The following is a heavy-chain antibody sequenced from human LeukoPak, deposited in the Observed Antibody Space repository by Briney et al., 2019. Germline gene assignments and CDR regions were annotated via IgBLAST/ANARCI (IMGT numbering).Heavy chain of an antibody. Sequence: ASVKVSCKASNYTFTSYGISWVRQAPGQGLEWMAWINAYNGDTNYAQKLQGRVTLTTDTSTSTAYMELSSLRSEDTAVYYCARPYYYDSSGYFYWGQGTLVTVSS. CDR1: NYTFTSYG. CDR3: ARPYYYDSSGYFY. D-gene: IGHD3-22*01. J-gene: IGHJ4*02. V-gene: IGHV1-18*01. CDR2: INAYNGDT.